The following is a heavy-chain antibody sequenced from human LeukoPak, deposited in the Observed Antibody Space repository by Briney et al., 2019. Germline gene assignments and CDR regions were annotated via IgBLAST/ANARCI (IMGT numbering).Heavy chain of an antibody. J-gene: IGHJ3*02. CDR2: IYTSGST. D-gene: IGHD3-10*01. CDR3: ASGGGFYGSGSLDAFDI. CDR1: GGSISSGSYY. Sequence: SETLSLTCTVSGGSISSGSYYWSWIRQPAGKGLEWIGRIYTSGSTNYNPSLKSRVTISVDTSKNQFSLKLSSVTAADTAVYYCASGGGFYGSGSLDAFDIWGQGTMVTVSS. V-gene: IGHV4-61*02.